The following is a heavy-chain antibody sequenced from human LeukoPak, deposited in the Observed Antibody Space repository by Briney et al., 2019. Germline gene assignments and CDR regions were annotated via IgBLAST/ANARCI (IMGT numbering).Heavy chain of an antibody. CDR2: ISSSSSYI. V-gene: IGHV3-21*01. J-gene: IGHJ4*02. CDR1: GFTFSSYS. CDR3: ARDAYDILTGYQDYYFDY. Sequence: PGGSLRLSCAASGFTFSSYSMNWARQAPGKGVEWVSSISSSSSYIYYADSVKGRFTISRDNAKNSLYLQMNSLRAEDTAVYYCARDAYDILTGYQDYYFDYWGQGTLVTVSS. D-gene: IGHD3-9*01.